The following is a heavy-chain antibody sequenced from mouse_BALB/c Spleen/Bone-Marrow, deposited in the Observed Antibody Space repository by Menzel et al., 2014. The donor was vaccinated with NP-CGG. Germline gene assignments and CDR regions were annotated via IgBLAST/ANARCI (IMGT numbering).Heavy chain of an antibody. D-gene: IGHD1-1*01. Sequence: EVQGVESGGGLVQPGESLKLSCESTEYEFPSHDMSWVRKTPEKRLELVAAINSDGGSTYYPDTMERRFIISRDNSKKTLYLQMSSLRSEDTAFYYCARHGDYYGSSLFAYWGQGTLVTVSA. V-gene: IGHV5-2*01. J-gene: IGHJ3*01. CDR2: INSDGGST. CDR1: EYEFPSHD. CDR3: ARHGDYYGSSLFAY.